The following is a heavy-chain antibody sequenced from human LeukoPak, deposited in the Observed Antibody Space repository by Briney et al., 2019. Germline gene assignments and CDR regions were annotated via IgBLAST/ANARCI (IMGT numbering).Heavy chain of an antibody. CDR2: IWYDGSNK. V-gene: IGHV3-33*01. D-gene: IGHD1-14*01. CDR1: GFTFSSYG. J-gene: IGHJ6*03. CDR3: ARGRGNRDYYYYYYMDV. Sequence: PGGSLRLSCAASGFTFSSYGMRWVRQAPGKGLEWVAVIWYDGSNKYYADSVKGRFTISRDNSKNTLYLQMNSLRAEDTAVYYCARGRGNRDYYYYYYMDVWGKGTTVTVSS.